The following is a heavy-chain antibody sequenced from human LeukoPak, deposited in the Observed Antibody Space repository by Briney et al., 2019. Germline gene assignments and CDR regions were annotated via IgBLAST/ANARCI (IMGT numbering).Heavy chain of an antibody. V-gene: IGHV1-46*01. J-gene: IGHJ4*02. D-gene: IGHD4-23*01. CDR2: INPSGGST. CDR1: GYTFTSYY. Sequence: VASVKVSCKASGYTFTSYYMHWVRQAPGQGLEWMGIINPSGGSTSYAQKFQGRVTMTRDTSTSTVYMELSSLRSEDTAVYYCGRDSGGNHFDYWGQGTLVTVSS. CDR3: GRDSGGNHFDY.